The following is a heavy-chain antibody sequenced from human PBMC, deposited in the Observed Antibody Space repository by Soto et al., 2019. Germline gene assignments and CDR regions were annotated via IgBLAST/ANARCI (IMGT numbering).Heavy chain of an antibody. D-gene: IGHD2-2*01. V-gene: IGHV3-23*01. CDR3: AKGRYCSSTSCPIYSRYYYYGMDV. Sequence: PGGSLRLSCAASGFTFSSYAMSWVRQAPGKGLEWVSAISGSGGSTYYADSVKGRFTISRDNSKNTLYLQMNSLRAEDTAVYYCAKGRYCSSTSCPIYSRYYYYGMDVWGQGTTVTVSS. CDR1: GFTFSSYA. CDR2: ISGSGGST. J-gene: IGHJ6*02.